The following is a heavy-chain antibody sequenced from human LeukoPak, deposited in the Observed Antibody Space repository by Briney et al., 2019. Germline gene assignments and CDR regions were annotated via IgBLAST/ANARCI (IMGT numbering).Heavy chain of an antibody. CDR1: GFTFSRYS. D-gene: IGHD3-10*01. CDR3: AKAYHYGSGSSFDY. V-gene: IGHV3-23*01. J-gene: IGHJ4*02. CDR2: ISSSGGST. Sequence: GGSLRLSCVTSGFTFSRYSMRWVRQAPGKGLEWVSAISSSGGSTYYADSVKGRFTISRDNSKNTLYLQMNSLRAEDTAIYYCAKAYHYGSGSSFDYWGQGTLVTVSS.